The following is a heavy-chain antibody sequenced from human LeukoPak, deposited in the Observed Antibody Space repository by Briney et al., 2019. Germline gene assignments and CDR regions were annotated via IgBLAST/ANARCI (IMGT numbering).Heavy chain of an antibody. V-gene: IGHV3-23*01. CDR2: ISGSGGST. D-gene: IGHD1-26*01. Sequence: GGSLRLSCAASGFTFSSYAMSWVRQAPGKGLEWVSAISGSGGSTYYADSVKGRFTISRDNSKNTLYLQMNNLRAEDTAIYYCARATYSGSYSPFDYWGQGTLVTVSS. J-gene: IGHJ4*02. CDR1: GFTFSSYA. CDR3: ARATYSGSYSPFDY.